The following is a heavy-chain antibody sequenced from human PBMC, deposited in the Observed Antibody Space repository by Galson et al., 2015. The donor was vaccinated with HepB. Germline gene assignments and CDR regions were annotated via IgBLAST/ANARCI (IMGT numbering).Heavy chain of an antibody. D-gene: IGHD6-13*01. J-gene: IGHJ3*02. CDR1: GYRISTYW. CDR3: AREGVAAAGSVKGAFDI. Sequence: QSGAEVKKPGQSLKISCKGSGYRISTYWIAWVRQRPGKGLEWMGIIYPSNSDTRYSPSFQDQVTISADKSISTAYLQWSSLKASDTAMYYCAREGVAAAGSVKGAFDIWGQGTLVTVSS. CDR2: IYPSNSDT. V-gene: IGHV5-51*01.